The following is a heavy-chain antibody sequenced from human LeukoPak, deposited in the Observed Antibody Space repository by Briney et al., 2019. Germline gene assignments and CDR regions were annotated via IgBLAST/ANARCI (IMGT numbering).Heavy chain of an antibody. V-gene: IGHV1-69*04. J-gene: IGHJ6*02. Sequence: SVKVSCKVSGGTFSSYAISWVRQAPGQGLEWMGRIIPILGIANYAQKFQGRVTITADKSTSTAYMELSSLRSEDTAVYYCARDLRGYCSSTSCYNYYGMDVWGQGTTVTVSS. CDR1: GGTFSSYA. CDR3: ARDLRGYCSSTSCYNYYGMDV. D-gene: IGHD2-2*02. CDR2: IIPILGIA.